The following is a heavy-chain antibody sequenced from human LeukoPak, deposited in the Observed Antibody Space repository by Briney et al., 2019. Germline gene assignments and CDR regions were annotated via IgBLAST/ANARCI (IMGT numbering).Heavy chain of an antibody. J-gene: IGHJ4*02. Sequence: GESLKISCKGSGYSFTNYWIGWVRQMPGKGLEWMGIIYPGDSGTRYSPSFQGQVTISADKSISTAYLQWSSLKASDTAMYYCARHLTYASAWSCPDYWGQGTLVTASS. D-gene: IGHD6-19*01. V-gene: IGHV5-51*01. CDR1: GYSFTNYW. CDR2: IYPGDSGT. CDR3: ARHLTYASAWSCPDY.